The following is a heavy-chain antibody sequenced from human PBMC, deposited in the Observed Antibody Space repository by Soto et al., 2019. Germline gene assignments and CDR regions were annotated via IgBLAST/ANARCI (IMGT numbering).Heavy chain of an antibody. J-gene: IGHJ2*01. CDR3: AAPDFGDYWYFDP. V-gene: IGHV1-58*01. Sequence: QMQLVQSGPEVKKPGTSVKVSCKASGFTFSSSIVQWVRQARGQRLEWIGWIVVGSGHTNYEQKFQERVTITRDMSTSTPYMELSSRRSEDTAVYYCAAPDFGDYWYFDPWGRGTLVTVSS. CDR2: IVVGSGHT. D-gene: IGHD4-17*01. CDR1: GFTFSSSI.